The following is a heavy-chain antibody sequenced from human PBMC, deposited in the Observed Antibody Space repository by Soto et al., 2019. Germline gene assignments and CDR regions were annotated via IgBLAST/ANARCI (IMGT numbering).Heavy chain of an antibody. V-gene: IGHV3-74*01. CDR1: GFMFSTYW. J-gene: IGHJ3*02. Sequence: GGSLRLSCEASGFMFSTYWMHWVRQVPGEGPVWVSRVNSDESSASYVDSVKGRFIISRDNAKNTLYLQMNSLRVEDTAVYYCARDLPTTGAFDIWGQGTMVTVSS. D-gene: IGHD4-17*01. CDR2: VNSDESSA. CDR3: ARDLPTTGAFDI.